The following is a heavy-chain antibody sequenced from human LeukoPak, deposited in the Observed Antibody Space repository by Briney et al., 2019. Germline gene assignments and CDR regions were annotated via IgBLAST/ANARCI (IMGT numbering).Heavy chain of an antibody. CDR3: ARGIWCGGDCGYGMDV. J-gene: IGHJ6*02. CDR2: ISYYGSNK. D-gene: IGHD2-21*02. V-gene: IGHV3-30-3*01. CDR1: GFTFSSYA. Sequence: GGSLRLSRAASGFTFSSYAMHWVRQAPGKGLEWVAVISYYGSNKYYADSVKGRFTISRDNSKNTLYLQMNSLRAEDTAVYYCARGIWCGGDCGYGMDVWGQGTTVTVSS.